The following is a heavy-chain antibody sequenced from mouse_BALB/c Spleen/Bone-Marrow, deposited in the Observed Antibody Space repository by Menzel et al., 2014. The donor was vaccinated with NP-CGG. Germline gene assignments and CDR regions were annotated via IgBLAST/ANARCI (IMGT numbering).Heavy chain of an antibody. CDR2: IYPGNGDT. CDR3: ARGDGYDSYYFDY. D-gene: IGHD2-2*01. CDR1: GYTFTSYN. J-gene: IGHJ2*01. Sequence: VQLQQSGAELVKPGASVKMSCKASGYTFTSYNMHWVKRTPGQGLEWIGAIYPGNGDTSYNQKFKGKATLTADKSSSTAYMQLSSLTSEDSAVYYCARGDGYDSYYFDYWGQGTTLTVSS. V-gene: IGHV1-12*01.